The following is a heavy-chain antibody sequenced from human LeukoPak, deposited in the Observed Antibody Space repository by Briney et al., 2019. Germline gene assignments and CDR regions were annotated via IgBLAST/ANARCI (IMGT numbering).Heavy chain of an antibody. Sequence: PSETLSLTRTVSGYFSTAYYWGWIRQPPGKGLEWMASIRPDGHTYTNSSLRNQLTISADMSRNEFSLKLNSLTAADTAVYYCARQVATKGEWAFDVWGQGTVVTVSS. J-gene: IGHJ3*01. CDR1: GYFSTAYY. D-gene: IGHD5-12*01. CDR2: IRPDGHT. CDR3: ARQVATKGEWAFDV. V-gene: IGHV4-38-2*02.